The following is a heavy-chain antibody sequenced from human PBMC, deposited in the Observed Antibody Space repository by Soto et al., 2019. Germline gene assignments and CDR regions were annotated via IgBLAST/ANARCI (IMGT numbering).Heavy chain of an antibody. J-gene: IGHJ3*02. CDR3: AREKVITIFGVVPPRAFDI. CDR2: INPNSGGT. Sequence: ASVKVSCKASGYTFTGYYMHWVRQAPGQGLEWMGWINPNSGGTNYAQKFQGWVTMTRDTSISTAYMELSRLRSDDTAVYYCAREKVITIFGVVPPRAFDIWGQGTMVTVSS. D-gene: IGHD3-3*01. V-gene: IGHV1-2*04. CDR1: GYTFTGYY.